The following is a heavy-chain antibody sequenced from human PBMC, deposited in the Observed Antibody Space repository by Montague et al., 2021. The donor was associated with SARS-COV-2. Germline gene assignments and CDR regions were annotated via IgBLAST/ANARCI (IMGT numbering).Heavy chain of an antibody. Sequence: SETLSLTCAVYGGSFSGWYWSWVRQPPGKGLEWIGEIYHSGSTNYNPSLKSRVTISIDKSENQFSLKLSSVTAADTAVYYCAREFRTYGYGGQYWYFDLWGRGTLVTVSS. D-gene: IGHD3-10*01. V-gene: IGHV4-34*01. CDR3: AREFRTYGYGGQYWYFDL. CDR2: IYHSGST. J-gene: IGHJ2*01. CDR1: GGSFSGWY.